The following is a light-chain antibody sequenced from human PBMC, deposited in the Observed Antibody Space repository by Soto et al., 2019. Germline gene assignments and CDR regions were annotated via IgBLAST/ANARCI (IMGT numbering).Light chain of an antibody. Sequence: DIPMTQSPSSLSASVGDRVTITCRASQSISSYLNWYQQKPGKAPKLLIYAASSLQSGVPSRFSGSGSGIDFALTISSLQPEDFATYYCQQSYSTPRGFGPGPKVDIK. CDR2: AAS. CDR1: QSISSY. V-gene: IGKV1-39*01. J-gene: IGKJ3*01. CDR3: QQSYSTPRG.